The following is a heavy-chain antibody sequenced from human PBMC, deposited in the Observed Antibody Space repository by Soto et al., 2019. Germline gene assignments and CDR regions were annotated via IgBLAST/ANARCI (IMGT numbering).Heavy chain of an antibody. CDR1: GFTFDDYA. D-gene: IGHD6-13*01. V-gene: IGHV3-9*01. CDR3: ATDSGGIAAAGTLGY. J-gene: IGHJ4*02. CDR2: ISWNSGSI. Sequence: EVQLVESGGGLVQPGRSLRLSCAASGFTFDDYAMNWVRQAPGKGLEWVSGISWNSGSIGYADSVKGRFTISRDNAKNSLYLQMNSLRAEDTALYYCATDSGGIAAAGTLGYWGQGTLVTVSS.